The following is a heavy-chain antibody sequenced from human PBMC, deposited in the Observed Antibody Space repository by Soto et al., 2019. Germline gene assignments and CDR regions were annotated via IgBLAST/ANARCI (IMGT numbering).Heavy chain of an antibody. Sequence: PVGSLRLSCAASGFTFSTYWMSWVRQAPGKGLEWVANIKQDGSDKYYVDSVKGRFTISRDNAKSSLFLQMNSLRAEDTAVYYCVRDLSYCTGGTCQHWGQGT. CDR1: GFTFSTYW. CDR2: IKQDGSDK. D-gene: IGHD2-8*02. J-gene: IGHJ1*01. CDR3: VRDLSYCTGGTCQH. V-gene: IGHV3-7*01.